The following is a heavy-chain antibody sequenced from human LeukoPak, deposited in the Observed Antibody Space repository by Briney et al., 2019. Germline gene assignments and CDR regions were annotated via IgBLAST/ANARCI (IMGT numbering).Heavy chain of an antibody. CDR3: AKDHGTAVAGFYY. Sequence: GASLRLSCAASGLSLSTYGVSWVRQPPGKGLEWVSGITGTGGSTYYADSAKGRFTVSRDTSKNTLYLQMNSLRAEDTAIYYCAKDHGTAVAGFYYWGQGTLVTVSS. J-gene: IGHJ4*02. CDR1: GLSLSTYG. CDR2: ITGTGGST. D-gene: IGHD6-19*01. V-gene: IGHV3-23*01.